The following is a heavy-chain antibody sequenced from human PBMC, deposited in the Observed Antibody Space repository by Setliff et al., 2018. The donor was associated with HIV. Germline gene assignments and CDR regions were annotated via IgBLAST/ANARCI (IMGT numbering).Heavy chain of an antibody. CDR1: GGSISSNY. V-gene: IGHV4-59*01. D-gene: IGHD3-10*01. CDR2: IHSSGST. J-gene: IGHJ6*03. Sequence: PSETLSLTCTVSGGSISSNYWSWIRQPPGQGLEWIGYIHSSGSTNYNPSLKSRVTISVDTSKNLSALNLTSVTAADTAVYFCARTLEAATMVSLYYHYYYYMDVWGKGTTVTVSS. CDR3: ARTLEAATMVSLYYHYYYYMDV.